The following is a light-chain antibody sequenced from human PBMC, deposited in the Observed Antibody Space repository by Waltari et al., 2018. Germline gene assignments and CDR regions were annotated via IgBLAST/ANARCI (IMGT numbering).Light chain of an antibody. CDR1: SSDVGAYNY. CDR2: DVS. CDR3: SSYTSSITYV. Sequence: QSAMTQPASVSGFPGQSTTTSCTGTSSDVGAYNYVSWYQQHPGKPPKLVIYDVSNRPSGVSNRFSGSKSGNTASLTISGLQAEDEADYYCSSYTSSITYVFGTGTEVTVL. J-gene: IGLJ1*01. V-gene: IGLV2-14*03.